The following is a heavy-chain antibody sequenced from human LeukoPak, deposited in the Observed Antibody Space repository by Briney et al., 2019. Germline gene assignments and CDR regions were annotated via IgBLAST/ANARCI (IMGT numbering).Heavy chain of an antibody. V-gene: IGHV1-18*01. CDR2: ISAYNGNT. D-gene: IGHD1-26*01. CDR3: ARHSGSYYYYYGMDV. Sequence: ASVKVSSKASGYTFTSYGISWVRQAPGQGLEWMGWISAYNGNTNYAQKLQGRVTMTTDTSTSTAYMELRSLRSDDTAVYYCARHSGSYYYYYGMDVWGQGTTVTVSS. CDR1: GYTFTSYG. J-gene: IGHJ6*02.